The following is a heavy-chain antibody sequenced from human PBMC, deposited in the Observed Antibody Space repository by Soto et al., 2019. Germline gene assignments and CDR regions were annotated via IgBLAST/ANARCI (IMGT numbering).Heavy chain of an antibody. CDR1: GAPISRDDYY. Sequence: SETLSLTCTLSGAPISRDDYYWPWIRQPRGKGLEWIGNTQYSVNTYYNPSVRGRVTISRDTSQRQFSLNLSCVTAANTAVYYCVRYCSTTKCPFDYWGQGTMVTVSS. CDR2: TQYSVNT. CDR3: VRYCSTTKCPFDY. V-gene: IGHV4-30-4*01. D-gene: IGHD2-2*01. J-gene: IGHJ4*02.